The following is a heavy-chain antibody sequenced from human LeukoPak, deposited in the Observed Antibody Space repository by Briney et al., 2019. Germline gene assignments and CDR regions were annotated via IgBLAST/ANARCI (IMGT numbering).Heavy chain of an antibody. CDR3: ARRWNYGRNYYTDV. Sequence: SETLSLTCAVYGGSFSNYYWSWIRQPPGKGLEWTGEINDSGRINYNPSLMSRVTVSVDTSKNQFSLRLTSVTATDTAVYYCARRWNYGRNYYTDVWGNGATVSVSS. V-gene: IGHV4-34*01. CDR2: INDSGRI. CDR1: GGSFSNYY. J-gene: IGHJ6*03. D-gene: IGHD1-7*01.